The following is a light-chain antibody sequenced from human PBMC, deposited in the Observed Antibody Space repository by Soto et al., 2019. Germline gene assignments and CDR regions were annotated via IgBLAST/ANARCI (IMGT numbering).Light chain of an antibody. CDR1: QGSSSY. J-gene: IGKJ4*01. V-gene: IGKV1D-8*01. Sequence: VIWMTQSPSLLSASTGDRVTISCRMRQGSSSYLAWYQQKPGKAPELLIYAASTLQSGVPSRFSGSGSGTDFTLTISCLQSEDFATYYCQQYYSFPLTFGGGNKVEIK. CDR2: AAS. CDR3: QQYYSFPLT.